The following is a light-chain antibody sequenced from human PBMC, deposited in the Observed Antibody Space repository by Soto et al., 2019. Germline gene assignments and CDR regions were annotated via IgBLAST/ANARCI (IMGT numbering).Light chain of an antibody. Sequence: QSVLTQPASVSGSPGQSITISCAGSISDVGSSNLVSWYQQHPGKVPKLIIYDNNKRPSGIPDRFSGSKSGTSATLGITGLQTGDEADYYCGTWDSSLSAGVFGGGTKLTVL. V-gene: IGLV1-51*01. CDR1: ISDVGSSNL. CDR2: DNN. J-gene: IGLJ2*01. CDR3: GTWDSSLSAGV.